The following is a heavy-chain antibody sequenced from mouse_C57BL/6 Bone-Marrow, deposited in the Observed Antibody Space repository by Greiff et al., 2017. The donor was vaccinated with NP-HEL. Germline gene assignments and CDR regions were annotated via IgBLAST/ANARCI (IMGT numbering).Heavy chain of an antibody. V-gene: IGHV8-8*01. CDR2: IWWDDDK. CDR1: GFSLSTFGMG. D-gene: IGHD1-1*01. CDR3: ARAYYYGPAWFAY. J-gene: IGHJ3*01. Sequence: QVTLKVCGPGILQPSQTLSLTCSFSGFSLSTFGMGVGWIRQPSGEGLEWLAHIWWDDDKYYNPALKSRLTISKDTSKNQVFLKIANVDTADTATYYCARAYYYGPAWFAYWGQGTLVTVSA.